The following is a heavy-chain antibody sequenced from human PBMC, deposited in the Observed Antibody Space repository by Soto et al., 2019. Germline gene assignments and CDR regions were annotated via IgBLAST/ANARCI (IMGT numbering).Heavy chain of an antibody. V-gene: IGHV1-2*02. CDR2: IDLDSSHT. D-gene: IGHD7-27*01. CDR3: GLEPTGTGGFDY. Sequence: QVQLVQSGPEVKMPGASVKVSCKASGHTFTGHHMHWVRQAPGQGLEWMAYIDLDSSHTKYAQRCHGRITTTRGTSITTAYMELSGLRSDDTALYYCGLEPTGTGGFDYWGQGTVLTVSS. CDR1: GHTFTGHH. J-gene: IGHJ4*02.